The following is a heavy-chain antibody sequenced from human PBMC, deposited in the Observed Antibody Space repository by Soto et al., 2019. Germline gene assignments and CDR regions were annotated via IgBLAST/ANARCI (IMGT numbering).Heavy chain of an antibody. CDR2: ISYDGSNK. V-gene: IGHV3-30*18. CDR3: AKDVEYYDFWSGLWDYYYGMDV. D-gene: IGHD3-3*01. CDR1: GFTFSSYG. Sequence: SLRLSCAASGFTFSSYGMHWVRQAPGKGLEWVAVISYDGSNKYYADSVKGRFTISRDNSKNTLYLQMNSLRAEDTAVYYCAKDVEYYDFWSGLWDYYYGMDVWGQGTTVTVSS. J-gene: IGHJ6*02.